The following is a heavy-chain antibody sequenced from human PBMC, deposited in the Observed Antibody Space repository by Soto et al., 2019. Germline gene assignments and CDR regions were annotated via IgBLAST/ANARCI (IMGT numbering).Heavy chain of an antibody. D-gene: IGHD2-15*01. V-gene: IGHV4-31*03. J-gene: IGHJ6*02. CDR2: IYYSGST. CDR3: ARVGDCSGGSCYSRGLGYYGMDV. CDR1: GGSISSGGYY. Sequence: SETLSLTCTVSGGSISSGGYYWSWIRQYPGKGLEWIGYIYYSGSTYYNPSLKSRVTISVDTSKNQFSLKLSSVTAADTAVYYCARVGDCSGGSCYSRGLGYYGMDVWGQGTTVTVS.